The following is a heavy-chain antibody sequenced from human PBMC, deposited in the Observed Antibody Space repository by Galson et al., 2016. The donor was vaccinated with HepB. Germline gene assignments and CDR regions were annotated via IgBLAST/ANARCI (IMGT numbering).Heavy chain of an antibody. CDR2: ISGYNGNT. CDR3: AREKGSWPFEI. Sequence: SVKVSCKASGYRFSNFGISWVRQAPGQGLEWMGWISGYNGNTNTAQKVQGRVTLTTDTSTNTAYMELRSLRSDDTAVYYCAREKGSWPFEIWGQGTMVIVSS. J-gene: IGHJ3*02. V-gene: IGHV1-18*01. CDR1: GYRFSNFG.